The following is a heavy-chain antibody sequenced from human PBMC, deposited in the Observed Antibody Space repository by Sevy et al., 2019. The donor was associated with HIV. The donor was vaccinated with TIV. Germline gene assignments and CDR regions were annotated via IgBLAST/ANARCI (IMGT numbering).Heavy chain of an antibody. CDR2: IYPGDSDT. Sequence: GESLKISCKGSGYSFTSYWIGWVRQMPGKGLEWMGIIYPGDSDTRYSPSFQGQVTISADKSISTAYLQWSSLKASDTAMYYCATTVAAAGTNFDYWGQGTLVTVSS. V-gene: IGHV5-51*01. J-gene: IGHJ4*02. CDR3: ATTVAAAGTNFDY. D-gene: IGHD6-13*01. CDR1: GYSFTSYW.